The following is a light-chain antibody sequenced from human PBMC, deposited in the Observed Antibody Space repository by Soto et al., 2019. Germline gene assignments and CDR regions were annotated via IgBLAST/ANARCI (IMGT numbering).Light chain of an antibody. J-gene: IGLJ1*01. CDR1: SSDIGDYNY. CDR2: EVY. CDR3: SSYSTTTTLYV. Sequence: QSVLTQPASVPGSPGQSITIPCTGTSSDIGDYNYVSWYQQHPGKAPKLLIYEVYNRPPGVSNRFSGSKSGSTASLTISGLQTGDEADYYCSSYSTTTTLYVFGTGTKVTVL. V-gene: IGLV2-14*01.